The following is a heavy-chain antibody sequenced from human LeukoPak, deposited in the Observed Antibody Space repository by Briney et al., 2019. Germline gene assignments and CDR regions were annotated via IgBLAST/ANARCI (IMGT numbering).Heavy chain of an antibody. D-gene: IGHD5-18*01. J-gene: IGHJ4*02. CDR1: GGSISSYY. CDR2: IYTSGST. V-gene: IGHV4-4*07. Sequence: PSETLSLTCTVSGGSISSYYWSWIRQPAGKGLEWIGRIYTSGSTNYNPSLKSRATMSVDTSKNQFSLKLSSVTAADTAVYYCARDDSGYSYGTFDYWGQGTLVTVSS. CDR3: ARDDSGYSYGTFDY.